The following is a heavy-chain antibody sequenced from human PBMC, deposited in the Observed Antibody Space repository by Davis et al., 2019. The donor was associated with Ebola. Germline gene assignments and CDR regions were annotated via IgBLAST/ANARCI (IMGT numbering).Heavy chain of an antibody. CDR1: GFTFSSYW. D-gene: IGHD3-3*01. V-gene: IGHV3-7*03. CDR2: IKQDGSEK. CDR3: ARDGVITIFERLS. Sequence: GESLKISCAASGFTFSSYWMSWVRQAPGKGLEWVANIKQDGSEKYYVDSVKGRFTISRDNAKNSLYLQMNSLRAEDTAVYYCARDGVITIFERLSWGQGTLVTVSS. J-gene: IGHJ4*02.